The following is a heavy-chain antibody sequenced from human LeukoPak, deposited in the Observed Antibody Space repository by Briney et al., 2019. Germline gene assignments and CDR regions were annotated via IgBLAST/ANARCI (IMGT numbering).Heavy chain of an antibody. CDR3: ARVGGSGWYAFDY. CDR2: TYYRSQWYN. Sequence: SQTLSLTCVISGDSVSSNSGTWNWIRPSPSRGLEWLGRTYYRSQWYNDYAESVKSRITINPDTSKNQFSLQLNSVTPEDTAVYYCARVGGSGWYAFDYWGQGTLVTVSS. CDR1: GDSVSSNSGT. V-gene: IGHV6-1*01. D-gene: IGHD6-19*01. J-gene: IGHJ4*02.